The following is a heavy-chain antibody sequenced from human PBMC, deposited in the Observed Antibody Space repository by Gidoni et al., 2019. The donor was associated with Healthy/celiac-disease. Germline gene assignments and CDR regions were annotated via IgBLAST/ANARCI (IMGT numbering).Heavy chain of an antibody. CDR2: IIPIFGTA. D-gene: IGHD3-22*01. CDR3: ARDRLNDYYDSSGYYFQH. Sequence: QVQLVQSGAEVKKPGSSVKVSCKASGGTFSSSAISWVRQAPGQGLEWMGGIIPIFGTANYAQKFQGRVTITADESTSTAYMELSSLRSEDTAVYYCARDRLNDYYDSSGYYFQHWGQGTLVTVSS. CDR1: GGTFSSSA. V-gene: IGHV1-69*01. J-gene: IGHJ1*01.